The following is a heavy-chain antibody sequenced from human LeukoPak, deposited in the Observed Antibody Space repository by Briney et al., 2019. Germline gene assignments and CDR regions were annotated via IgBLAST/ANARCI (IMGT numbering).Heavy chain of an antibody. CDR3: ARDHYDFWSGHPFNWFDH. D-gene: IGHD3-3*01. CDR2: INPNSGGT. CDR1: GYTFTCYY. J-gene: IGHJ5*02. V-gene: IGHV1-2*02. Sequence: GASVKVSCKASGYTFTCYYMHWVRQAPGQGLEWMGWINPNSGGTNYAQKLQGRVTMTTDTSTSTAYMELRSLRSDDTAVYYCARDHYDFWSGHPFNWFDHWGQGTLVTVSS.